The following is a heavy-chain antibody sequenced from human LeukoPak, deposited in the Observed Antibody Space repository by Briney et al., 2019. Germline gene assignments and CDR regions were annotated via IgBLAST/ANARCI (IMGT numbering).Heavy chain of an antibody. CDR3: ARDAPRWRNAFDF. D-gene: IGHD4-23*01. Sequence: ASVKVSCKASGYTFTSTGICWVRQAPGQGLEWMGWVSAYNGNTNYAQKFRGRVTMTIDTSTNTASMELRSLGSDDTAVYFCARDAPRWRNAFDFWGQGTMVTVSS. CDR2: VSAYNGNT. J-gene: IGHJ3*01. V-gene: IGHV1-18*01. CDR1: GYTFTSTG.